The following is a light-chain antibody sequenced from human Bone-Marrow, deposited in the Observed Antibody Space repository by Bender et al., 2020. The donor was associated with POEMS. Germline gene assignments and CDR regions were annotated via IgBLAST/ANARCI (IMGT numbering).Light chain of an antibody. Sequence: QSVLTQSPSVSGAPGQRVTISCTGSSSNIGAGYDVHWYQHLPGTPPKLLIYGNTNRPSGVPDRFSGSRSGTSASLAISGLQSEDEADYYCAVWDDSLNGWVFGGGTKLTVL. V-gene: IGLV1-40*01. J-gene: IGLJ3*02. CDR2: GNT. CDR1: SSNIGAGYD. CDR3: AVWDDSLNGWV.